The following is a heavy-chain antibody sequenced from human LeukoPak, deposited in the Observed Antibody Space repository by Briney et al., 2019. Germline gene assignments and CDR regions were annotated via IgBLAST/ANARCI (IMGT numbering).Heavy chain of an antibody. Sequence: PGGSLRLSCAASGFTFSSYSMNWVRQAPGKGLEWVANIKRDGTDKHYVDSVKGRFTISRDNAKNSLYLQMNSLRAEDTAVYYCARDDTQGGQWGQGSLVTVSS. V-gene: IGHV3-7*01. CDR2: IKRDGTDK. D-gene: IGHD3-16*01. CDR3: ARDDTQGGQ. J-gene: IGHJ4*02. CDR1: GFTFSSYS.